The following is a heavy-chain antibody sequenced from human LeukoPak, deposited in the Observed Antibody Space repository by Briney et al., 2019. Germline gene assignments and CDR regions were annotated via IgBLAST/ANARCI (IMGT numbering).Heavy chain of an antibody. V-gene: IGHV3-53*01. CDR1: GFTVSSNY. Sequence: GGSLRLSCAASGFTVSSNYMSWVRQAPGKGLEWVSVIYSGGSTYYADSVKGRFTISRDNSKNTLYLQMNSLRAEDTAVYYCARGLTVAPIPYFDYWGQGTLVTVSS. CDR2: IYSGGST. D-gene: IGHD1-14*01. CDR3: ARGLTVAPIPYFDY. J-gene: IGHJ4*02.